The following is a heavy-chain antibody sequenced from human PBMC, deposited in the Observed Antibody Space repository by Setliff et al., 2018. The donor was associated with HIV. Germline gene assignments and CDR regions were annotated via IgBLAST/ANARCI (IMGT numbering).Heavy chain of an antibody. CDR2: IYYGGST. CDR1: GGSITSYY. J-gene: IGHJ4*02. CDR3: ARDNALIRAPFEY. D-gene: IGHD2-21*01. V-gene: IGHV4-59*01. Sequence: PSETLSLTCTVSGGSITSYYWSWIRQPPGKGLEWIGYIYYGGSTNYNPSLRSRLTISVDTSKNQFSLKLSSVTAADTAVYYCARDNALIRAPFEYWGQGALVTVSS.